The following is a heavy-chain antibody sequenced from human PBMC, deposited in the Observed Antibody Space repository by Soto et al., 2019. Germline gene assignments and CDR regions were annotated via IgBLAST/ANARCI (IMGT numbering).Heavy chain of an antibody. J-gene: IGHJ4*02. D-gene: IGHD3-22*01. V-gene: IGHV1-46*01. CDR2: IHPNIGHA. CDR3: ARAPYSSSCFLFDY. CDR1: GYSFTAFH. Sequence: ASVKVSCKASGYSFTAFHMHWVRQAPGLGLECMGIIHPNIGHANIAQRFKGRVALTWDTSTSTVYMELSGLRSDDTAVYYCARAPYSSSCFLFDYWGRGTPFTV.